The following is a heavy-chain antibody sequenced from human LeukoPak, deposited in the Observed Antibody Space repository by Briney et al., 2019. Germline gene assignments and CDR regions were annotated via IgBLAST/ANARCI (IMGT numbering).Heavy chain of an antibody. CDR1: GYTFTGYY. CDR3: ASEKYDSSGYYSAY. Sequence: ASVKVSCKASGYTFTGYYMHWVRQAPGQGLEWMGWINPNSGGTNYAQKFQGRVTMTRDTSISTAYMELSRLRSDDTAVYYCASEKYDSSGYYSAYWGQGILVTVSS. CDR2: INPNSGGT. D-gene: IGHD3-22*01. J-gene: IGHJ4*02. V-gene: IGHV1-2*02.